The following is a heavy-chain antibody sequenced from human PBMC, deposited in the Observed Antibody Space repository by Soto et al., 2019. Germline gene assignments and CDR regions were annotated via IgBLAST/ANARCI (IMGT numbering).Heavy chain of an antibody. CDR3: ARQQNTYYYGSGSYDWFDP. D-gene: IGHD3-10*01. CDR2: IYPGDSDT. Sequence: PGESLTITCTCSGYSFTRYWIGWVRQMPGKGLEWMGIIYPGDSDTRYSPSFQGQVTISADKSISTAYLQWSSLKASDTAMYYCARQQNTYYYGSGSYDWFDPWGQGTLVTVSS. CDR1: GYSFTRYW. J-gene: IGHJ5*02. V-gene: IGHV5-51*01.